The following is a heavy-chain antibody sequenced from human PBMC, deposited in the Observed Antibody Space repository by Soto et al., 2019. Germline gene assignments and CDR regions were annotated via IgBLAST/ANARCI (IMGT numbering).Heavy chain of an antibody. V-gene: IGHV3-64*01. D-gene: IGHD4-4*01. CDR1: GFTFSSYA. CDR2: ISSNGGST. J-gene: IGHJ3*02. CDR3: ARDGSYSKAGWAFDI. Sequence: PGGSLRLSCAASGFTFSSYAMHWVRQAPGKGLEYVSAISSNGGSTYYANSVKGRFTISRDNSKNTLYLQMGSLRAEDMAVYYCARDGSYSKAGWAFDIWGQGTMVTVSS.